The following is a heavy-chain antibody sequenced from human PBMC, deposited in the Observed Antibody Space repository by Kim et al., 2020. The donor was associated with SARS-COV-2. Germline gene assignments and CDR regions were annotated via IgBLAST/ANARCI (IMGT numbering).Heavy chain of an antibody. J-gene: IGHJ4*02. Sequence: GRSLRLSCAASGFTFSTYMMNWVRQAPGKGLEWVSAIDGSGVSRNYADSVKGRFTISRDNSKNTLYLQMNRLRDEDTAVYYCVKDGPNWGSYFDNWGQGT. V-gene: IGHV3-23*01. CDR3: VKDGPNWGSYFDN. CDR2: IDGSGVSR. D-gene: IGHD7-27*01. CDR1: GFTFSTYM.